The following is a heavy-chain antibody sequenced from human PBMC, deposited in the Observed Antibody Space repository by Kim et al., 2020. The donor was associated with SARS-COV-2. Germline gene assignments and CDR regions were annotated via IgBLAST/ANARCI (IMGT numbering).Heavy chain of an antibody. CDR3: TATHSVMATMLSLDY. V-gene: IGHV3-15*01. J-gene: IGHJ4*02. D-gene: IGHD3-10*02. Sequence: VGSLRLSCAASGFTFSNAWMSWVRQAPGKGLEWVGRIKSKTDGGTTDYAAPVKGRFTISRDDSKNTLYLQMNSLKTEDTAVYYCTATHSVMATMLSLDYWGQGTLVTVSS. CDR1: GFTFSNAW. CDR2: IKSKTDGGTT.